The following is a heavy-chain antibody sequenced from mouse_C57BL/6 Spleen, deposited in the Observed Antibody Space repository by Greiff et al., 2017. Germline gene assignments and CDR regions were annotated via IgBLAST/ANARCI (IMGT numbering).Heavy chain of an antibody. CDR1: GFTFSSYG. V-gene: IGHV5-6*01. CDR3: ARQEITRLFDY. Sequence: EVQVVESGGDLVKPGGSLKLSCAASGFTFSSYGMSWVRQTPDKRLEWVATISSGGSYTYYPDSVKGRFTISRDNTKNTLYLQMSSLKSEDTAMYYCARQEITRLFDYWGQGTTLTVSS. D-gene: IGHD2-4*01. CDR2: ISSGGSYT. J-gene: IGHJ2*01.